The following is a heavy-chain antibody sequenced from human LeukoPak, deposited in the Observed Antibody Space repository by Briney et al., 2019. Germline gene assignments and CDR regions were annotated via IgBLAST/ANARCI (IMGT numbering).Heavy chain of an antibody. J-gene: IGHJ3*02. CDR2: IYSDGSGT. D-gene: IGHD7-27*01. CDR1: GFTFSKDW. V-gene: IGHV3-74*01. Sequence: AGSLRFSCAASGFTFSKDWIHWVRHAPGKGLLWVSRIYSDGSGTTYADPVKGRFTISRVNAKEPLLLQMDSLRAEDTAVCYCASWGSAFDIWGQGTMVIVSS. CDR3: ASWGSAFDI.